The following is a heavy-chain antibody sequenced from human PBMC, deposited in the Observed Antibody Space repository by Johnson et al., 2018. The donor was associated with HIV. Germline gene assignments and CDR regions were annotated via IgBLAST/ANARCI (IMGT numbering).Heavy chain of an antibody. CDR2: ISYDGSYR. J-gene: IGHJ3*02. Sequence: QVKLVESGGGVVQPGRSLRLSCAASGFTFSSYAMHWVRQAPGKGLEWVAVISYDGSYRYYADSVKGRFTISRDTSKNTLHLQMNSLRAEDTAVYYCAKCIWGSSLIDAFDIWGQGTLVTVSA. D-gene: IGHD6-13*01. V-gene: IGHV3-30*18. CDR3: AKCIWGSSLIDAFDI. CDR1: GFTFSSYA.